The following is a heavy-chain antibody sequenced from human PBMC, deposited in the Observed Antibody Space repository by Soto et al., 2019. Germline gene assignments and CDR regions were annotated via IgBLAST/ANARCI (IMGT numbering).Heavy chain of an antibody. CDR2: IYWDDDK. D-gene: IGHD2-15*01. V-gene: IGHV2-5*02. J-gene: IGHJ6*02. Sequence: QITLKESGPTLVKPTQTLTLTCTFSGFSLSTSGVGVGWIRQPPGKALEWLALIYWDDDKRYSPSLTSRLTITKDTSKNQVVLTMTNMDPVDTATYYCAHVSVVVANYGMDVWGQVTTVTVSS. CDR3: AHVSVVVANYGMDV. CDR1: GFSLSTSGVG.